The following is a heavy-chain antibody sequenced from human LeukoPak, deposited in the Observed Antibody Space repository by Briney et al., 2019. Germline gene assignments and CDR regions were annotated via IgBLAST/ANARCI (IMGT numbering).Heavy chain of an antibody. CDR1: GYSISSGYY. D-gene: IGHD3-22*01. CDR3: ARRYYYDSSGYYAGYDY. CDR2: IYHSGST. J-gene: IGHJ4*02. V-gene: IGHV4-38-2*02. Sequence: SETLSLTCTVSGYSISSGYYWGWIRQPPGKGLEWIGSIYHSGSTYYNPSLKSRVTISVDTSKNQFSLKLTSVTAADTAVYYCARRYYYDSSGYYAGYDYWGQGTLVTVSS.